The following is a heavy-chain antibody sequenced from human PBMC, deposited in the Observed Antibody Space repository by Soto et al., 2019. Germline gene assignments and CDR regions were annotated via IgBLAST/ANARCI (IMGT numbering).Heavy chain of an antibody. CDR3: TSTSYGDYYYFDC. J-gene: IGHJ4*02. CDR1: GFTFSGSA. D-gene: IGHD4-17*01. V-gene: IGHV3-73*01. Sequence: GGSLRLSCAASGFTFSGSAMHWVRQASGKGLAWVGRIRSRPNSYATAYAASVKGRFTISRGDSKNTAHLQMNSLKTEDTAVCYGTSTSYGDYYYFDCWGQGILVTVAS. CDR2: IRSRPNSYAT.